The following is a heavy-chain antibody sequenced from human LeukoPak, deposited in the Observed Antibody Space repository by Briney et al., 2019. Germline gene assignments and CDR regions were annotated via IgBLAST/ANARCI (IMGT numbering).Heavy chain of an antibody. D-gene: IGHD3/OR15-3a*01. CDR3: ARGTESHGDY. J-gene: IGHJ4*02. CDR2: IRYDGSNK. V-gene: IGHV3-30*02. Sequence: GGSLRLSCAASGFTLSTSGMHWVRQAPGKGLEWVAFIRYDGSNKYYADSVKGRFTISRDNSKNTLYLQMNSLRAEDTAVYYCARGTESHGDYWGQGTLVTVSS. CDR1: GFTLSTSG.